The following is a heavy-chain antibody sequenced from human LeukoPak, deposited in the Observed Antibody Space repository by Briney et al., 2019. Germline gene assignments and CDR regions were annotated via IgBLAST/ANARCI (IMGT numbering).Heavy chain of an antibody. V-gene: IGHV3-48*03. CDR1: GFTFSSYE. CDR2: ISSSGSTI. Sequence: PGGSLRLSCAASGFTFSSYEMNWVRQAPGKGLEWVSYISSSGSTIYYAASVKGRFTISRDNAKNSLYLQMNSLRAEVTAVYYCARDPYYGDYVVWGQGTLVTVSS. CDR3: ARDPYYGDYVV. D-gene: IGHD4-17*01. J-gene: IGHJ4*02.